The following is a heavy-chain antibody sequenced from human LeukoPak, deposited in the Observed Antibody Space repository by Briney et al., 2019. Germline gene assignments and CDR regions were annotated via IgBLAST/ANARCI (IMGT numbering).Heavy chain of an antibody. CDR3: ARDDTVFGVVIAPFDY. D-gene: IGHD3-3*01. CDR2: IIPIFGTA. J-gene: IGHJ4*02. CDR1: GGTFSSYA. Sequence: SVKVSCKASGGTFSSYAISWVRQAPGQGLEWMGRIIPIFGTANYAQKFQGRGTITTDESTSTAYMELSSLRSEDTAVYYCARDDTVFGVVIAPFDYWGQGTLVTVSS. V-gene: IGHV1-69*05.